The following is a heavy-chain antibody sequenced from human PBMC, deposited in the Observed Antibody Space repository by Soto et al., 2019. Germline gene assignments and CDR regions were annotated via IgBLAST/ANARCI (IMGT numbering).Heavy chain of an antibody. CDR2: ISGSGGST. V-gene: IGHV3-23*01. Sequence: GGSLRLSCAASGFTFSSYAMSWVRQAPGKGLEWVSAISGSGGSTYYADSVKGRFTISRDNSKNTLYLQMNSLRAEDTAVYYCAKDPIKQQLVLLHFQHWGQGTLVTVSS. CDR1: GFTFSSYA. J-gene: IGHJ1*01. D-gene: IGHD6-13*01. CDR3: AKDPIKQQLVLLHFQH.